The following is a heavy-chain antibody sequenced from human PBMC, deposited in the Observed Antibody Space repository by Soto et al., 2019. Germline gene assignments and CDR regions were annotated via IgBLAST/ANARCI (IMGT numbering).Heavy chain of an antibody. CDR2: IYYSGST. J-gene: IGHJ5*02. CDR1: GGSISSSSYY. CDR3: ARRGDCSGGSCYSSGWFDP. Sequence: QLQLQESGPGLVKPSETLSLTCTVSGGSISSSSYYWGWIRQPPGKGLEWIGSIYYSGSTYYNPSLKGRVTISVDTSKNQFSLKLSSVTAADTAVYYCARRGDCSGGSCYSSGWFDPWGQGTLVTVSS. D-gene: IGHD2-15*01. V-gene: IGHV4-39*01.